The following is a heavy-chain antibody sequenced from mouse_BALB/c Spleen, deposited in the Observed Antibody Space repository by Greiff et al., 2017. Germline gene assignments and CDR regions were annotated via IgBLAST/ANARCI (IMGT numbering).Heavy chain of an antibody. Sequence: EVMLVESGGGLVQPGGSLKLSCAASGFTFSSYGMSWVRQTPDKRLELVATINSNGGSTYYPDSVKGRFTISRDNAKNTLYLQMSSLKSEDTAMYYCARDNYGNSAYWGQGTLVTVSA. V-gene: IGHV5-6-3*01. J-gene: IGHJ3*01. CDR3: ARDNYGNSAY. CDR1: GFTFSSYG. D-gene: IGHD2-1*01. CDR2: INSNGGST.